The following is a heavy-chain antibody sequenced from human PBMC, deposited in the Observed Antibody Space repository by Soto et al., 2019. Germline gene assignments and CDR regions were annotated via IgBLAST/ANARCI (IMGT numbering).Heavy chain of an antibody. J-gene: IGHJ6*04. CDR3: ARDDVLCDGGRCYGLPLDV. CDR2: IQSGGPT. V-gene: IGHV3-66*01. D-gene: IGHD2-15*01. CDR1: GFTVSSKY. Sequence: EVHLVESGGGLVQPGGSLRLSCAASGFTVSSKYMSRVRQAPGKGLGWVSLIQSGGPTYYADSVKGRFTISRDTSENTLHLQMDSLSAEYTAVYYCARDDVLCDGGRCYGLPLDVWGKGTTVTVSS.